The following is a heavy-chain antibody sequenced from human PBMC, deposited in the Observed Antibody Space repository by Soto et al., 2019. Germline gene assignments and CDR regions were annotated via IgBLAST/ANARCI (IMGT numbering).Heavy chain of an antibody. V-gene: IGHV4-39*01. J-gene: IGHJ6*02. D-gene: IGHD3-10*01. Sequence: SETLSLTCTVSGGSISSSSYYWGWIRQPPGKGLEWIGSIYYSGSTYYNPSLKSRVTISVDTSKNQFSLKLSSVTAADTAVYYCARKGTMVRGVVDYYGMDVWGQGTTVS. CDR2: IYYSGST. CDR3: ARKGTMVRGVVDYYGMDV. CDR1: GGSISSSSYY.